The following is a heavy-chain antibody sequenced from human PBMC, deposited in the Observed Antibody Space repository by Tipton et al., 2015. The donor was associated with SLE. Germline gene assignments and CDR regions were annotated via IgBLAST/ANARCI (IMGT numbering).Heavy chain of an antibody. CDR1: GFTFSNYW. D-gene: IGHD3-3*01. CDR2: IKPDGSEK. Sequence: SLRLSCAASGFTFSNYWMTWVRQAPGKRLEWVANIKPDGSEKYYVDSVKGRFTISRDNAKNSLYLQMNSLRAEDTAVYYCARGFTYYDFWSGYDYYYYGMDVWGQGTTVTVSS. V-gene: IGHV3-7*01. CDR3: ARGFTYYDFWSGYDYYYYGMDV. J-gene: IGHJ6*02.